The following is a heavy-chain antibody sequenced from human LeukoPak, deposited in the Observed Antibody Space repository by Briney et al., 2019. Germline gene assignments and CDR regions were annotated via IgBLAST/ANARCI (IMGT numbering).Heavy chain of an antibody. CDR3: ARDVDYGDLAYAFDI. D-gene: IGHD4-17*01. Sequence: ASVKVSCKASGYTFTGDYMHWVRQAPGQGLEWMGWINPNSGGTNYAQKFQGRVTMTRDTSISTAYMELSRLRSDDTAVYYCARDVDYGDLAYAFDIWGQGTMVTVSS. V-gene: IGHV1-2*02. CDR1: GYTFTGDY. CDR2: INPNSGGT. J-gene: IGHJ3*02.